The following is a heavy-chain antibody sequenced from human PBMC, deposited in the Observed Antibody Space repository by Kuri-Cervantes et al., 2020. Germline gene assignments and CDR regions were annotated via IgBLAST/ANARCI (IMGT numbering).Heavy chain of an antibody. CDR3: ARDYFGDYYFDY. D-gene: IGHD4-17*01. J-gene: IGHJ4*02. Sequence: LSLTCAASGFSFSSNWMSWARQAPGKGLEWLANIKEDGSEKYYVDSVKGRFTISRDNAKNSLYLQMNSLRAEDTAVYYCARDYFGDYYFDYWGQGTLVTSPQ. V-gene: IGHV3-7*01. CDR1: GFSFSSNW. CDR2: IKEDGSEK.